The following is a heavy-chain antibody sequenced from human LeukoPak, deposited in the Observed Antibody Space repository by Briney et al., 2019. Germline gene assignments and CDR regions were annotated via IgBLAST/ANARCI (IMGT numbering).Heavy chain of an antibody. D-gene: IGHD2-15*01. V-gene: IGHV4-30-2*01. CDR1: GGSISSGGYY. J-gene: IGHJ4*02. Sequence: SETLSLTCTVSGGSISSGGYYWSWIRQPPGKGLEWIGYIYHSGSTYYNPSLKSRVTIPVDRSKNQFSLKLSSVTAADTAVYYCARDLGGPVDYWGQGTLVTVSS. CDR3: ARDLGGPVDY. CDR2: IYHSGST.